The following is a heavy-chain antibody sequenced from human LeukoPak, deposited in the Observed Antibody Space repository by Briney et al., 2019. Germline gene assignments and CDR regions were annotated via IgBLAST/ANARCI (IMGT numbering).Heavy chain of an antibody. D-gene: IGHD6-19*01. Sequence: GASVKVSCKASGGTFSSYAISWVRQAPGQGLEWMGGIIPIFGTANYAQKFQGRVTITADESTSTAYMELSRLRSDDTAVYYCARDRISSGWTYYFDYWGQGTLVTVSS. CDR2: IIPIFGTA. CDR3: ARDRISSGWTYYFDY. V-gene: IGHV1-69*13. CDR1: GGTFSSYA. J-gene: IGHJ4*02.